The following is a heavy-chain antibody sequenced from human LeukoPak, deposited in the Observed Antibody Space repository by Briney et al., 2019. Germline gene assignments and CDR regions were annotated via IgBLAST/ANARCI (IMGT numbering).Heavy chain of an antibody. V-gene: IGHV3-74*01. Sequence: GGSLRLSCEASGFTFSSHWIHWVRQAPGKGLVWVSGINAHGTSTRYADSVKGRFTISRDNAKNTLYLHMNSLRAEDTAVYYCARVPLSGSFAFDYWGQGTLVTVSS. CDR1: GFTFSSHW. CDR2: INAHGTST. CDR3: ARVPLSGSFAFDY. J-gene: IGHJ4*02. D-gene: IGHD1-26*01.